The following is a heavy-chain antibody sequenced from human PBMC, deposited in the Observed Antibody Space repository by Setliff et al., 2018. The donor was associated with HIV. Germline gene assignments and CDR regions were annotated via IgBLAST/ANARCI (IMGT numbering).Heavy chain of an antibody. CDR2: INSNGRYI. V-gene: IGHV3-21*01. CDR3: ARDPEWLRLDYYYYYYGMDV. J-gene: IGHJ6*02. Sequence: LRLSCAVSGFNFSDYSMNWVRQAPGKGLEWVSSINSNGRYIYYADSMKSRFTISRDNTKNSLYLQMNSLRVDDTAVYFCARDPEWLRLDYYYYYYGMDVWGQGTTVTVS. D-gene: IGHD5-12*01. CDR1: GFNFSDYS.